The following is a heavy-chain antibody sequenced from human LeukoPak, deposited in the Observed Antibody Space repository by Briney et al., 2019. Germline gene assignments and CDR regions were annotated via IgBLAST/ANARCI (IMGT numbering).Heavy chain of an antibody. CDR3: ARDNSVGDIAWCFGP. Sequence: ASVKVSCKASGYSFTSHYMHWVRQGPGQGLEWMGLINPSGSSTLYAQKFQGRVTLTRDMSKTTDYMELRSLRSEDTAVYFCARDNSVGDIAWCFGPWGQGTLVTVSS. CDR1: GYSFTSHY. D-gene: IGHD3-16*02. J-gene: IGHJ5*02. CDR2: INPSGSST. V-gene: IGHV1-46*01.